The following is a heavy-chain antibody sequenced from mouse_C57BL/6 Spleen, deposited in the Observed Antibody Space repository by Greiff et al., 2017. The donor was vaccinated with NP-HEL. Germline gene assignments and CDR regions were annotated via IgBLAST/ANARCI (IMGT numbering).Heavy chain of an antibody. CDR2: ISSGGSYT. Sequence: VQLKESGGDLVKPGGSLKLSCAASGFTFSSYGMSWVRQTPDKRLEWVATISSGGSYTYYPDSVKGRFTISRDNAKNTLYLQMSSLKSEDTAMYYCARGDYYGSSYVAYWGQGTLVTVSA. D-gene: IGHD1-1*01. V-gene: IGHV5-6*01. CDR3: ARGDYYGSSYVAY. CDR1: GFTFSSYG. J-gene: IGHJ3*01.